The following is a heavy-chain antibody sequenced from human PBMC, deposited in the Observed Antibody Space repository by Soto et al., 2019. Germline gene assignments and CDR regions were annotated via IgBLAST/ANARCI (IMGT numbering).Heavy chain of an antibody. Sequence: GESLKISSAAPGFTFSSYSMNWVRQAPGKGLEWVSSISSSSSYIYYADSVKGRFTISRDNAKNSLYLQMNSLRAEDTAVYYCAREIRGRFDPWGQGTLVTVSS. J-gene: IGHJ5*02. V-gene: IGHV3-21*01. D-gene: IGHD3-10*01. CDR1: GFTFSSYS. CDR3: AREIRGRFDP. CDR2: ISSSSSYI.